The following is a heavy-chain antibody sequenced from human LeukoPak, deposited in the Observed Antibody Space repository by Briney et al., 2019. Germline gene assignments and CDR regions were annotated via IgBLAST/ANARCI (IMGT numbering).Heavy chain of an antibody. CDR2: IWYDGSNK. CDR3: ARDTGRGVALYGMDV. Sequence: GGSLRLSCAASGFTFSSYGMHWVRQDPGKGLEWVAVIWYDGSNKYYADSVKGRFTISRDNSKNTLYLQMNSLRAEDTAVYYCARDTGRGVALYGMDVWGKGTTVTVSS. CDR1: GFTFSSYG. V-gene: IGHV3-33*01. J-gene: IGHJ6*04. D-gene: IGHD3-10*01.